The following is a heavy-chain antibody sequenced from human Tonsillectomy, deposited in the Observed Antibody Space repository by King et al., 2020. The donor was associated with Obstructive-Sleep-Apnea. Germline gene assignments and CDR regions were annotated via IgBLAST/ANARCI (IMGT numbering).Heavy chain of an antibody. V-gene: IGHV4-38-2*02. Sequence: QLQESGPGLGKPSETLSLTCTVSGYSISSGYYWGWIRQPPGKGLEWIGGIYYSGNTYYNPSLKSRVTISLDTSKNQFSLRLSSVTAADTAVYYCARVGWELLWYFDYWGQGTLVTVSS. D-gene: IGHD1-26*01. CDR1: GYSISSGYY. J-gene: IGHJ4*02. CDR2: IYYSGNT. CDR3: ARVGWELLWYFDY.